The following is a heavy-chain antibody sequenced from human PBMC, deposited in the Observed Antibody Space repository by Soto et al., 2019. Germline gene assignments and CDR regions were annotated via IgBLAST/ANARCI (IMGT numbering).Heavy chain of an antibody. V-gene: IGHV1-69*06. CDR1: GGTFSSYA. Sequence: SVKVSCKASGGTFSSYAISWVRQAPGQGLEWMGGIIPIFGTPNYAQKFHGTVTITADKSTSTAYMELSRLRSDDTAVYYCAREPMVRAAHGFDIWGQGTMVTVAS. J-gene: IGHJ3*02. CDR2: IIPIFGTP. D-gene: IGHD3-10*01. CDR3: AREPMVRAAHGFDI.